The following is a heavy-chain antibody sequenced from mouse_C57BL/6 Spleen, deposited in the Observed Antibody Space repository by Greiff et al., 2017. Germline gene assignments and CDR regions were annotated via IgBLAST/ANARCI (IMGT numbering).Heavy chain of an antibody. Sequence: EVKLVESGPELVKPGASVKIPCKASGYTFTDYNMDWVKQSHGKSLEWIGDINPNNGGTIYNQKFKGKATLTVDKSSSTAYMELRSLTSEDTAVYYCARRWDDAWFAYWGQGTLVTVSA. V-gene: IGHV1-18*01. D-gene: IGHD4-1*01. CDR1: GYTFTDYN. CDR3: ARRWDDAWFAY. CDR2: INPNNGGT. J-gene: IGHJ3*01.